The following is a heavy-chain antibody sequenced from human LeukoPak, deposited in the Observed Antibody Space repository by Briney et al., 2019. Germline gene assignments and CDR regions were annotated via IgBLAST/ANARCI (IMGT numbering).Heavy chain of an antibody. J-gene: IGHJ4*02. Sequence: SETLPLTCTVSGGSISSYYWSWIRQPPGKGLEWIGYIYYSGSTNYNPSLKSRVTISVDTSKNQFSLKLSSVTAADTAVYYCARDGDSGYDYWGQGTLVTVSS. CDR1: GGSISSYY. V-gene: IGHV4-59*01. CDR3: ARDGDSGYDY. D-gene: IGHD5-12*01. CDR2: IYYSGST.